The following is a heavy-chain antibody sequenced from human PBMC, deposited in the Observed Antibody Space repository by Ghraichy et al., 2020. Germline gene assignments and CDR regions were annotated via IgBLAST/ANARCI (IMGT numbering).Heavy chain of an antibody. CDR3: ARQVGSSWRGGYYYGMDV. D-gene: IGHD6-13*01. J-gene: IGHJ6*02. Sequence: SQTLSLTCTVSGGSISSSSYYWGWIRQPPGKGLEWIGSIYYSGSTYYNPSLKSRVTISVDTSKNQFSLKLSSVTAADTAVYYCARQVGSSWRGGYYYGMDVWGQGTTVTVSS. CDR2: IYYSGST. V-gene: IGHV4-39*01. CDR1: GGSISSSSYY.